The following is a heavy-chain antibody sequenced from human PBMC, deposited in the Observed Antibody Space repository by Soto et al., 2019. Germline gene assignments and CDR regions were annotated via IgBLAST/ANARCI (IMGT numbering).Heavy chain of an antibody. Sequence: PGKGLEWVSAISGSGGSTYYADSVKGRFTISRDNSKNTLYLQMNSLRAEDTAVYYCAKMIGVAGTPMPRKYYFDYWGQGTLVTVSS. V-gene: IGHV3-23*01. D-gene: IGHD6-19*01. CDR3: AKMIGVAGTPMPRKYYFDY. J-gene: IGHJ4*02. CDR2: ISGSGGST.